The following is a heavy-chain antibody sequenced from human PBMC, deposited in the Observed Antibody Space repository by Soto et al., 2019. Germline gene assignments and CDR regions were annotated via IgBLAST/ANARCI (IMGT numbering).Heavy chain of an antibody. CDR2: INHSGST. D-gene: IGHD3-9*01. J-gene: IGHJ6*02. CDR1: GGSFSGYY. CDR3: ARGGLRYFDWLLRTTGNYGMDV. V-gene: IGHV4-34*01. Sequence: KSSETLSLTCAVYGGSFSGYYWSWIRQPPGKGLEWIGEINHSGSTNYNPSLKSRVTISVDTSKNQFSLKLSSVTAADTAVYYCARGGLRYFDWLLRTTGNYGMDVWGQGTTVTVSS.